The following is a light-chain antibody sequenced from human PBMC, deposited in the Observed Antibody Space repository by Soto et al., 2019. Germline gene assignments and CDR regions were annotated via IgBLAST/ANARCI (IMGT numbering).Light chain of an antibody. CDR2: AAS. V-gene: IGKV1-9*01. Sequence: DIPLTQSPSFLSASVGDRVTITCRASQAISSYLAWFQQRPGKAPKVLIYAASTLQSGVPSRFSGSGSGTEVTLTISSLQPEDFATYFCQQLNSYPWTFGQGTKVEIK. CDR3: QQLNSYPWT. CDR1: QAISSY. J-gene: IGKJ1*01.